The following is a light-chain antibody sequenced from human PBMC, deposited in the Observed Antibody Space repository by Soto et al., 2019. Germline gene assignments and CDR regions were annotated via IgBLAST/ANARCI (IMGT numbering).Light chain of an antibody. CDR3: QQRSNWPPET. CDR1: QSVGTY. Sequence: EIAMTQSPATLSVSPGERATLSCRASQSVGTYLAWYQHKPGQAPRLLIYDTSNRATGIPDRFSGSGSGTDFTLTISRLEPEDFAVYYCQQRSNWPPETFGQGTRLEIK. V-gene: IGKV3-11*01. J-gene: IGKJ5*01. CDR2: DTS.